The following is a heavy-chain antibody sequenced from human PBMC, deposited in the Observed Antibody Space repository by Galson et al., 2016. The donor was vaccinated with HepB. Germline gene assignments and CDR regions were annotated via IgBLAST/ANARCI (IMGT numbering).Heavy chain of an antibody. CDR2: ISTYNGNT. Sequence: SVKVSCKASGYTFTSHGISWVRQAPGQGLEWMGWISTYNGNTNYAQKLQGRVTMTTDTSTSTAYMELRSLRSDDTAVYYCARFVVNGWYDYYFDYWGQGTLVTVSS. CDR1: GYTFTSHG. D-gene: IGHD6-19*01. CDR3: ARFVVNGWYDYYFDY. V-gene: IGHV1-18*01. J-gene: IGHJ4*02.